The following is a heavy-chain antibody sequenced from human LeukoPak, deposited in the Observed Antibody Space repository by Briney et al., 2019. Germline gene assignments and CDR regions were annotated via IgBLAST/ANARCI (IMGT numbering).Heavy chain of an antibody. J-gene: IGHJ3*02. CDR2: ISYDGSNK. Sequence: PGGSLRLSCAASGFTFSSYAMHWVRQAPGKGLEWVAVISYDGSNKYYADSVKGRFTISRDNSKNTLYLQMDSLRAEDSAVYYCAGDPSTGGPWCFWDIWGQGTMVTVSS. CDR3: AGDPSTGGPWCFWDI. D-gene: IGHD4/OR15-4a*01. V-gene: IGHV3-30-3*01. CDR1: GFTFSSYA.